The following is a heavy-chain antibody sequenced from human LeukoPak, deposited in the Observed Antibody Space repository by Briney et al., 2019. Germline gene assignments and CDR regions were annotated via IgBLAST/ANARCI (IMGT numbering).Heavy chain of an antibody. CDR1: GFTFSSYW. CDR3: ASQVTIFGGGKYFDY. J-gene: IGHJ4*02. CDR2: IKYDGSEK. V-gene: IGHV3-7*05. Sequence: PGGSLRLSCAASGFTFSSYWMSWVRQAPGKGLEWVATIKYDGSEKQHVDSVKGRFTISRDNAKNSLYVQMNSLRAEDTAVYYCASQVTIFGGGKYFDYWGQGTLVTVSS. D-gene: IGHD3-3*01.